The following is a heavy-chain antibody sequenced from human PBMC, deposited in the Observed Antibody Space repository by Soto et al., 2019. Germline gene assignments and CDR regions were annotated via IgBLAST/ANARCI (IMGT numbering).Heavy chain of an antibody. J-gene: IGHJ6*01. D-gene: IGHD3-10*01. CDR3: ARDDYYGSGRMSYYYYGMDV. CDR2: IKQDESEK. V-gene: IGHV3-7*01. Sequence: SLRLSCAASGFSFSSYWMSWVRQAPGKGLEWVANIKQDESEKYYVDSVKGRFTISRDNAKNSLYLQMNSLRAEDMAVYYCARDDYYGSGRMSYYYYGMDVWGQGTTVTVSS. CDR1: GFSFSSYW.